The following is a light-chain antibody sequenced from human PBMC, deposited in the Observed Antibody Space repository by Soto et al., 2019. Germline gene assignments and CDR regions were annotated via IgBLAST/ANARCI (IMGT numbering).Light chain of an antibody. CDR3: HQYSKWPPRYP. V-gene: IGKV3-15*01. CDR2: EAY. Sequence: VMIQSPVTLSASPGERVTVSCRASQNVDIKLAWSQQKPGQAPRLLIYEAYTRASDVPSRFSGSGSGTDFTLTISSLQSEAFAIYFCHQYSKWPPRYPFGQGTKVAI. J-gene: IGKJ2*01. CDR1: QNVDIK.